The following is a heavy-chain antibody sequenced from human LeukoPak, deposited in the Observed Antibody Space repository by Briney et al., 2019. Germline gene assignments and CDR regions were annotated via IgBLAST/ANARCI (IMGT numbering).Heavy chain of an antibody. CDR3: AGRGQSTGWSFQY. D-gene: IGHD6-19*01. J-gene: IGHJ4*02. Sequence: SETLSLTCVVSGDSFTRYYWSWIRQSAGRGLEWIGQIYASGSTIYNPSLASRVTLSIDTSQRQFSLKVRSVTAADTAVYYCAGRGQSTGWSFQYWGRGTLVTVSS. V-gene: IGHV4-4*07. CDR1: GDSFTRYY. CDR2: IYASGST.